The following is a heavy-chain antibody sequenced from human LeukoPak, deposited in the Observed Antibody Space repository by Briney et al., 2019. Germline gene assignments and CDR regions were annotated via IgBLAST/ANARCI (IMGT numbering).Heavy chain of an antibody. J-gene: IGHJ3*02. D-gene: IGHD2-21*01. Sequence: GGSLRLSCAASGFTFSSYSMNWVRQAPGKGLEWVSYISSSSSTIYYADSVKGRFTISRDNAKNSLYLQMNSLRAEDTAVYYCARDPGSQGVGDDAFDIWGQGTMVIVSS. V-gene: IGHV3-48*04. CDR3: ARDPGSQGVGDDAFDI. CDR2: ISSSSSTI. CDR1: GFTFSSYS.